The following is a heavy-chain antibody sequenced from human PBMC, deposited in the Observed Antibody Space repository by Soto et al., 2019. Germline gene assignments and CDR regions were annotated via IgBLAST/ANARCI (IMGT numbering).Heavy chain of an antibody. Sequence: PGGSLRLSCAASGFTFNSYAMHWVRQAPGKGLEWVAVISYDGSNKYYADSVKGRFTISRDSSKNSLYLQMNSLTVEDTALYYCSTTGGYWGQGILVTVSS. CDR1: GFTFNSYA. V-gene: IGHV3-30-3*01. CDR2: ISYDGSNK. CDR3: STTGGY. D-gene: IGHD2-8*02. J-gene: IGHJ4*02.